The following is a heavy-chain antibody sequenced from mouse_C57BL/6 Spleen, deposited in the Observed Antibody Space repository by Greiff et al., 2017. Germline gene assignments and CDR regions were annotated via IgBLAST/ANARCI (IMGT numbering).Heavy chain of an antibody. CDR2: IFPGSGST. J-gene: IGHJ2*01. CDR1: GYTFTGYW. CDR3: ASPIYWYDY. V-gene: IGHV1-9*01. D-gene: IGHD2-14*01. Sequence: QVQLQQSGAELMKPGASVKLSCKATGYTFTGYWIEWVKQRPGHGLEWIGEIFPGSGSTTYNEKFKGKATFTADTSSNTASMLLSSLTTEDSAIYYCASPIYWYDYWGQGTTLTVSS.